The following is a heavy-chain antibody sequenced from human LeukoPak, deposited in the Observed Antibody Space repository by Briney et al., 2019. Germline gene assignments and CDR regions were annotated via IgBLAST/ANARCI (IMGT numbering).Heavy chain of an antibody. J-gene: IGHJ4*02. CDR1: GYGFTRYW. D-gene: IGHD1-26*01. Sequence: GESLKISCKGSGYGFTRYWIGWVRQMPGQGLEWMGIIFPGDSNGRYSPSFQGQVTISADKSISTAYLQWSSLKASDTAMYYCARLSTGSLGFDYWGQGTLVIVSS. CDR2: IFPGDSNG. CDR3: ARLSTGSLGFDY. V-gene: IGHV5-51*01.